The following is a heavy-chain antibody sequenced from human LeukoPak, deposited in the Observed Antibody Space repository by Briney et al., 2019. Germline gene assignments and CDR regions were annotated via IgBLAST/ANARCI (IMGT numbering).Heavy chain of an antibody. CDR3: ARDLEGSSPDWYFDL. V-gene: IGHV3-21*01. CDR2: ISSSSSYI. J-gene: IGHJ2*01. CDR1: GFTFSSYS. D-gene: IGHD6-6*01. Sequence: GGSLRLSCAASGFTFSSYSMNWVRQAPGKGLEWVSSISSSSSYIYYADSVKGRFTISRDNAKNSLYLQMNSLRAEDTAVYYCARDLEGSSPDWYFDLWGRGTLVTVS.